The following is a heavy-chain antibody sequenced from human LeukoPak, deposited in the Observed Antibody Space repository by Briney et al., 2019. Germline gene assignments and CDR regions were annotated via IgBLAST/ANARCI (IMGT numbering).Heavy chain of an antibody. V-gene: IGHV4-4*02. CDR1: GGSIMTTNW. CDR3: TRESGAFCPFGF. J-gene: IGHJ4*02. D-gene: IGHD1-26*01. CDR2: VHLSGAT. Sequence: PSGTLSLTCDVSGGSIMTTNWWSWVRRPPNKGLEWIGEVHLSGATNYNPSLESRVIMSIDTSRNYLSPELTSVTAADTAMYYCTRESGAFCPFGFWGQGTLVTVSS.